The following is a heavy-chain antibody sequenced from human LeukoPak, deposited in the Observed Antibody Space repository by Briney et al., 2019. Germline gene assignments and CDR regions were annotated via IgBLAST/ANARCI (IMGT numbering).Heavy chain of an antibody. D-gene: IGHD5-18*01. V-gene: IGHV3-21*01. J-gene: IGHJ4*02. Sequence: GGSLRLSCAASGFTLSGYNMNWVRQAPGKGLDWVSSISVASDYIYYAESIKGRFTISRDNAKNSVHLQMNSLRAEDTAVYYCVRETTWILDNWGQGTLVTVSS. CDR3: VRETTWILDN. CDR1: GFTLSGYN. CDR2: ISVASDYI.